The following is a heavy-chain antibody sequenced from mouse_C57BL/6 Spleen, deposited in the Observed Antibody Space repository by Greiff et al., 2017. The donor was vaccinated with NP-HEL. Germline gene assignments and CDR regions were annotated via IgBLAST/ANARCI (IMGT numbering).Heavy chain of an antibody. CDR1: GYTFTSYW. CDR2: IHPNSGST. V-gene: IGHV1-64*01. J-gene: IGHJ4*01. D-gene: IGHD2-1*01. CDR3: ARGGNSPYYYAMDY. Sequence: VQLQQSGAELVKPGASVKLSCKASGYTFTSYWMHWVKQRPGQGLEWIGMIHPNSGSTNYNEKFKSKATLTVDKSSSTAYMQLSSLTSEDSAVYYCARGGNSPYYYAMDYWGQGTSVTVSS.